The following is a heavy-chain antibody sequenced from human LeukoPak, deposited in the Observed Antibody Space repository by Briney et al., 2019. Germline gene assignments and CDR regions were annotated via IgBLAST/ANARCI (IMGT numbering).Heavy chain of an antibody. CDR2: ISGSGGST. CDR3: AKVTMVRGAIPYYYYGMDV. J-gene: IGHJ6*02. D-gene: IGHD3-10*01. Sequence: GGSLRLSCAASGFTFSDYYMSWIRQAPGKGLEWVSAISGSGGSTYYADSVKGRFTISRDNSKNTLYLQMNSLRAEDTAVYYCAKVTMVRGAIPYYYYGMDVWGQGTTVTVSS. CDR1: GFTFSDYY. V-gene: IGHV3-23*01.